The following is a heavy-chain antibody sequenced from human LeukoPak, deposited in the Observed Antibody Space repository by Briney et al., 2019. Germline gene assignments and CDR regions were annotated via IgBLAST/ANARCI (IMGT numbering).Heavy chain of an antibody. Sequence: ASVKVSCKASGYTFTGYYMHWVRQAPGQGLEWMGWINPNSGGTNYAQKFQGRVTMTRDTSISTAYMELSRLRSDDTAVYYCAREPENYDILTGYSYYYGMDVWGQGTTVTVSS. V-gene: IGHV1-2*02. D-gene: IGHD3-9*01. CDR2: INPNSGGT. CDR1: GYTFTGYY. J-gene: IGHJ6*02. CDR3: AREPENYDILTGYSYYYGMDV.